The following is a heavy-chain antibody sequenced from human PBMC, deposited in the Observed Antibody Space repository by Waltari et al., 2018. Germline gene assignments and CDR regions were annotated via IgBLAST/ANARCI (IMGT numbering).Heavy chain of an antibody. V-gene: IGHV1-69*08. CDR2: IIPVFGTA. CDR3: ASLYYDSSGYTFDY. D-gene: IGHD3-22*01. Sequence: QVQLVQSGAEVKKPGSSVKVSCKASGGTFSSYAISWVRQAPGQGLEWMGRIIPVFGTASYAQKFQGRVTITANKSTSTAYMELGSLRSEDTAVYYCASLYYDSSGYTFDYWGQGTLVTVSS. J-gene: IGHJ4*02. CDR1: GGTFSSYA.